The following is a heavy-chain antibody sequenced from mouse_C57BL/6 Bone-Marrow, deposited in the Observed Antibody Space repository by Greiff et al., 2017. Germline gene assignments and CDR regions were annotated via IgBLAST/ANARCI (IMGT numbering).Heavy chain of an antibody. D-gene: IGHD1-1*01. V-gene: IGHV5-4*01. Sequence: EVQVVESGGGLVKPGGSLKLSCAASGFTFSSYAMSWVRQTPEKRLEWVATISDGGSYTYYPDNVKGRFTISRDNAKNNLYLQMSHLKSEDTAMYYCARYDYGSSRWYFDVWGTGTTVTVSS. CDR3: ARYDYGSSRWYFDV. J-gene: IGHJ1*03. CDR1: GFTFSSYA. CDR2: ISDGGSYT.